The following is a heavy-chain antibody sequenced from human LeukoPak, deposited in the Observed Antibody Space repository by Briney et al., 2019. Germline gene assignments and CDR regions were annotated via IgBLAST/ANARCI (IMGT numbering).Heavy chain of an antibody. J-gene: IGHJ4*02. V-gene: IGHV3-21*01. CDR2: ISSSSSYI. CDR3: ARGADDDFWSGPFYYFDY. Sequence: PGGSLRLSCAGSGFTFSSYSMNWVRQAPGKGLEWVSSISSSSSYIYYADSVKGRFTISSDNAKNSLYLQMNSLRAEDTAVYFCARGADDDFWSGPFYYFDYWGQGTLVTVSS. D-gene: IGHD3-3*01. CDR1: GFTFSSYS.